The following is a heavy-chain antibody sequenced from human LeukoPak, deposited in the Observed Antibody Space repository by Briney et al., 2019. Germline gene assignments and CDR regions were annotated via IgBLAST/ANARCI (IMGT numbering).Heavy chain of an antibody. CDR3: ARDFGGRIAAPLGRHWFDP. J-gene: IGHJ5*02. D-gene: IGHD6-6*01. CDR2: IIPILGIA. Sequence: ASVKVSCKASGGTFSSYTISWVRQAPGQGLEWMGRIIPILGIANYGQKFQGRVTITADKSTSTAYMELSSLRSEDTAVYYCARDFGGRIAAPLGRHWFDPWGQGTLVTVSS. V-gene: IGHV1-69*04. CDR1: GGTFSSYT.